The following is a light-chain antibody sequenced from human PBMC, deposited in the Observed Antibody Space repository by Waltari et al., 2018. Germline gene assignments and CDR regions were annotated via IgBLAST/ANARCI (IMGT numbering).Light chain of an antibody. J-gene: IGLJ2*01. CDR3: ATWDDSLNGPV. Sequence: QSVLTQAPSASGTPGQRVTISCSGRTSDIGRNRVNWYQQLPATAPKLLIYANNQRPSGVPDRFSGSKSGTSASLAIRGLQSDDEAAYYCATWDDSLNGPVFGGGTKLTVL. CDR1: TSDIGRNR. V-gene: IGLV1-44*01. CDR2: ANN.